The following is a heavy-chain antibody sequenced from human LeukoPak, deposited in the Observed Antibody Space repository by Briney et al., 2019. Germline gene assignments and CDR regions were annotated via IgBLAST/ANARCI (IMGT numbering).Heavy chain of an antibody. CDR2: ISGSGGST. CDR3: AKGRKGQQGPTYFDY. D-gene: IGHD1-26*01. V-gene: IGHV3-23*01. CDR1: GFTFSSHA. J-gene: IGHJ4*02. Sequence: PGGSLRLSCAASGFTFSSHAMSWVRQAPGKGLEWVLAISGSGGSTYYADSVKGRFTISRDNSKNTLYLQMNSLRAEDTAVYYCAKGRKGQQGPTYFDYWGQGTLVTVSS.